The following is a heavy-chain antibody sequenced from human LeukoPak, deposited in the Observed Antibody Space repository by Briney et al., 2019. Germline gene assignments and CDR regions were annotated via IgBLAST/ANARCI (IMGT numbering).Heavy chain of an antibody. CDR1: GGSLSSYY. J-gene: IGHJ4*02. D-gene: IGHD7-27*01. CDR3: ARVELTGVAGGFDY. V-gene: IGHV4-59*01. CDR2: VYYSGST. Sequence: SETLSLTCTVSGGSLSSYYWSWIRQPPGKGLEWIGYVYYSGSTNYNPSLKSRVTISLDTSKNQSSLKLTSVTAADTAVYYCARVELTGVAGGFDYWGQGTLVTVSS.